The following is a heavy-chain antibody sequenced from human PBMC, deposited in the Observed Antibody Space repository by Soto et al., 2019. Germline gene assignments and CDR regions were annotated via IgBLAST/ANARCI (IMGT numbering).Heavy chain of an antibody. CDR3: ARQIYDSDTGPNFQYYFDS. CDR2: IVPSDSQT. J-gene: IGHJ4*02. D-gene: IGHD3-22*01. Sequence: GESLKISCKGSGYSFAGYWITWVRQKPGKGLEWMGRIVPSDSQTYYSPSFRGHVTISATKSITTVFLQWSSLRASDTAMYYCARQIYDSDTGPNFQYYFDSWGQGTPVTVSS. CDR1: GYSFAGYW. V-gene: IGHV5-10-1*01.